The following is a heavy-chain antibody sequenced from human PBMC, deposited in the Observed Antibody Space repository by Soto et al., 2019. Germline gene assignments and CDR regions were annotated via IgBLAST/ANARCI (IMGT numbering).Heavy chain of an antibody. CDR1: GFTFSSYS. J-gene: IGHJ2*01. CDR2: ISSSSSYI. CDR3: AREAAGHWYFDL. Sequence: EVQLVESGGGLVKPGGSLRLSCAASGFTFSSYSMNWVRQAPGKGLEWVSSISSSSSYIYYADSVKGRFTISRDNAKNSLYLQMNSLRADDTAVYYCAREAAGHWYFDLWGRGTLVTVSS. D-gene: IGHD6-25*01. V-gene: IGHV3-21*01.